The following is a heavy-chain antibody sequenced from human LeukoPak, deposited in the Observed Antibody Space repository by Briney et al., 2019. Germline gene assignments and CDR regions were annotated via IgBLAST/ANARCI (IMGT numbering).Heavy chain of an antibody. J-gene: IGHJ6*03. Sequence: SGTLSLTCAVSGGSISSSHWWSWVRQPPEKGLEWIGSIYNSGSAYNNPSLKSRVTISVDTSKNQFSLKLSSVTAADTAVYYCARQGYYYGSGSYYNEAYMDVWGKGTTVTISS. V-gene: IGHV4-4*02. CDR1: GGSISSSHW. CDR3: ARQGYYYGSGSYYNEAYMDV. D-gene: IGHD3-10*01. CDR2: IYNSGSA.